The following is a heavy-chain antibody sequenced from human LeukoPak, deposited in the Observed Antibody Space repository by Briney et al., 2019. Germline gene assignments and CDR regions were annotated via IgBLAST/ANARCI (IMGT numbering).Heavy chain of an antibody. V-gene: IGHV1-8*01. CDR3: ARPGRYSSPYDY. CDR2: MNPNSGNT. J-gene: IGHJ4*02. D-gene: IGHD6-13*01. CDR1: GYTITSYD. Sequence: ASVKVSCKASGYTITSYDINWVRQATGQGLEWMGWMNPNSGNTGYAQKFQGRVTMTRNTSISTAYMELSSLRSEDTAVYYCARPGRYSSPYDYWGQGTLVTVSS.